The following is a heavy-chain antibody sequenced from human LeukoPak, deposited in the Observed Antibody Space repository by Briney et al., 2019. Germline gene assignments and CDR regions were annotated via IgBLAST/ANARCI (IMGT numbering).Heavy chain of an antibody. Sequence: GGSLRLSCAASGFTFSSYGMHWVRQAPGKGLEWVAVISYDGSNKYYADSVKGRFTISRDNSKNTLYLQMNSLRAEDTAVYYCAKDSLWGIVGATDYFDYWGQGTLVTVSS. J-gene: IGHJ4*02. D-gene: IGHD1-26*01. CDR2: ISYDGSNK. V-gene: IGHV3-30*18. CDR3: AKDSLWGIVGATDYFDY. CDR1: GFTFSSYG.